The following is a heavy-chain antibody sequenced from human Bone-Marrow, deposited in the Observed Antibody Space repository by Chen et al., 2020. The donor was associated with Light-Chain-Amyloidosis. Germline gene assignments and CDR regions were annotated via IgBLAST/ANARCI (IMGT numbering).Heavy chain of an antibody. V-gene: IGHV5-51*01. CDR1: GYTFPNYW. CDR3: ARRRDGYNFDY. D-gene: IGHD5-12*01. CDR2: IYPDDSDA. J-gene: IGHJ4*02. Sequence: VQLEQSGPAGKKPGESLLISCKGAGYTFPNYWIGWVRQMPGKGLEWMGVIYPDDSDARYSPSLEGQVTISADKSITAAYLQWRSLKASDTAMYYCARRRDGYNFDYWGQGTLVTVSS.